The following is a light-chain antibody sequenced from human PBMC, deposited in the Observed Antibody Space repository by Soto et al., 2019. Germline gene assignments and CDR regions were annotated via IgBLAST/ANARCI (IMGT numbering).Light chain of an antibody. CDR1: QSVSSTY. V-gene: IGKV3-20*01. CDR2: GAS. CDR3: QQYGSSIT. J-gene: IGKJ5*01. Sequence: DIVLTQSAGTLSLSPGERSTLSFRASQSVSSTYLAWYQQRPGQAPRLLIYGASSRATGIPDRFSGGGSGTDFTLIIKRLEPEDFAVYCCQQYGSSITFGQGTRLEIK.